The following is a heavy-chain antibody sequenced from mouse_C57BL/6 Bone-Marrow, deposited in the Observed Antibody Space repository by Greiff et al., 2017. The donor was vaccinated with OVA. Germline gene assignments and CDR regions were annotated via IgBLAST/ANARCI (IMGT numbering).Heavy chain of an antibody. CDR1: GYTFTSYW. V-gene: IGHV1-50*01. J-gene: IGHJ1*03. CDR3: ARNGNYDWYFDV. Sequence: VQLQQPGAELVKPGASVKLSCKASGYTFTSYWMQWVKQRPGQGLEWIGEIDPSDSYTNYNQKFKGKATLTVDTSSSTAYMQLSSLTSEDSAVYYCARNGNYDWYFDVWGTGTTVTVSS. CDR2: IDPSDSYT. D-gene: IGHD2-1*01.